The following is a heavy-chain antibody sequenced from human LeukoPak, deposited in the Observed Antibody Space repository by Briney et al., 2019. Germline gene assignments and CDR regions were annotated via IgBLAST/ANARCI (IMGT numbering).Heavy chain of an antibody. D-gene: IGHD4-23*01. CDR2: ISGSGGST. Sequence: PGGSLSFSGAASGFTFTSMPWGWFARVPGKGWRGFSAISGSGGSTYYADSVKGRFTISRDNAKNSLYLQMNSLRAEDTALYYCAKSQRWYIKGWFDPWGQGTLVTVSS. CDR3: AKSQRWYIKGWFDP. J-gene: IGHJ5*02. V-gene: IGHV3-23*01. CDR1: GFTFTSMP.